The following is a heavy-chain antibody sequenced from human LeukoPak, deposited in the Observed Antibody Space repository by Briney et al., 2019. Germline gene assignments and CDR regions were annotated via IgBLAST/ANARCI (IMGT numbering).Heavy chain of an antibody. CDR3: ATSITVAGIAETFDY. D-gene: IGHD6-19*01. CDR2: IYYRGTT. J-gene: IGHJ4*02. Sequence: SETLSLTCSVSGGSISSSSYYWGWIRQPPGKGLEWIGSIYYRGTTYYNPSLKSRVTISVDTSKNQFSLKLSSVTAADTAVYYCATSITVAGIAETFDYWGQGTLVTVSS. V-gene: IGHV4-39*01. CDR1: GGSISSSSYY.